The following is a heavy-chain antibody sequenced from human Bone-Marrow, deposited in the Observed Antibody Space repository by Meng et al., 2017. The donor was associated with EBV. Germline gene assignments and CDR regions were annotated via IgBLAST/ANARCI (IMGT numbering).Heavy chain of an antibody. Sequence: QVQLRGSGPGLGKPSGTRSRPWRGSCGSLGSGNWWSWVRQPPGKGLEWIGEIYHSGSTNYNPSLKSRVTISVDKSKNQFSLKLSSVTAADTAVYYCASLPDYGGNSGDYWGQGTLVTVSS. D-gene: IGHD4-23*01. V-gene: IGHV4-4*02. CDR3: ASLPDYGGNSGDY. CDR2: IYHSGST. CDR1: CGSLGSGNW. J-gene: IGHJ4*02.